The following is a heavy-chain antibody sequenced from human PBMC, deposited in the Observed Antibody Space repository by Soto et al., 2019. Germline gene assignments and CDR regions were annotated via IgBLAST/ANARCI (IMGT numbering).Heavy chain of an antibody. CDR3: ARGSGFLIDS. Sequence: EVQLVESGGGLVQPGGSLRLSCATSGFSFSGHWMNWVRQAPGKGLEWVAIIKQDGSEEHYVDSVKGRFTISRDNAKISLYLQMNSLRVEDTAVYYCARGSGFLIDSWGQGTLVTVAS. CDR2: IKQDGSEE. V-gene: IGHV3-7*04. CDR1: GFSFSGHW. D-gene: IGHD5-12*01. J-gene: IGHJ4*02.